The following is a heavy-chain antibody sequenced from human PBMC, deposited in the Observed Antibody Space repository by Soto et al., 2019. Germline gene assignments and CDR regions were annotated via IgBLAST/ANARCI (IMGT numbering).Heavy chain of an antibody. J-gene: IGHJ6*02. CDR1: GFTFSSYG. V-gene: IGHV3-30*18. Sequence: GGSLRLSCAASGFTFSSYGMHWVRQAPGKGLEWVAVISYDGSNKYYADSVKGRFTISRDNSKNTLYLQMNSLRAEDTAVYYCAKDHGDIVVVPAAISYYYYGMDVWGQGTTVTVSS. CDR2: ISYDGSNK. CDR3: AKDHGDIVVVPAAISYYYYGMDV. D-gene: IGHD2-2*02.